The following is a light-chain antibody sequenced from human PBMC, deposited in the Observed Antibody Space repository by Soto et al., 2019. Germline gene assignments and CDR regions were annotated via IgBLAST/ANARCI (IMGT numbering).Light chain of an antibody. Sequence: DIPMTQSPSTLSASVGDRVTITCRASQSISSWLAWYQQKPGKAPNVLIYDASSLESGVPSRFSGSGSGTEFSLTISSLQPDDFATYYCQQYNHYPYTFGQGTKLEIK. CDR3: QQYNHYPYT. CDR1: QSISSW. CDR2: DAS. J-gene: IGKJ2*01. V-gene: IGKV1-5*01.